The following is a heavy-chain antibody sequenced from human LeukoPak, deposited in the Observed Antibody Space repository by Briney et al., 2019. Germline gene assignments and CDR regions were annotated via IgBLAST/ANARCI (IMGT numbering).Heavy chain of an antibody. D-gene: IGHD3-22*01. CDR3: ARDDTT. V-gene: IGHV1-69*13. CDR2: IIPIFGTA. CDR1: GYTFTSYY. Sequence: SVKVSCKASGYTFTSYYMHWVRQAPGQGLEWMGGIIPIFGTANYAQKFQGRVTITADESTSTAYMELSSLRSEDTAVYYCARDDTTWGQGTLVTVSS. J-gene: IGHJ5*02.